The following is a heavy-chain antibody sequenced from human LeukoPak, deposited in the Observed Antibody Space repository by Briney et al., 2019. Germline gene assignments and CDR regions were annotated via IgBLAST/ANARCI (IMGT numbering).Heavy chain of an antibody. J-gene: IGHJ4*02. CDR2: ISSSGETL. Sequence: GGSLRLSCAASGFAFSDYSLNWVRQAPGKGLEWVSYISSSGETLYYADSVKGRFTISRDNAKNSLYLQMNSLRAEDTAVYYCARDRGYSGYDRGYFDYWGQGTLVTVSS. CDR3: ARDRGYSGYDRGYFDY. CDR1: GFAFSDYS. V-gene: IGHV3-48*04. D-gene: IGHD5-12*01.